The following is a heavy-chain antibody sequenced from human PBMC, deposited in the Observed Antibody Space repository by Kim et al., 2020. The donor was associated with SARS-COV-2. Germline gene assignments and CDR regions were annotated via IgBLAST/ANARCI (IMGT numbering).Heavy chain of an antibody. CDR2: ISYDGSNK. D-gene: IGHD3-22*01. V-gene: IGHV3-30*04. CDR3: ARDREDYYYDSSGYYNY. J-gene: IGHJ4*01. CDR1: GFTFSSYA. Sequence: GGSLRLSCAASGFTFSSYAMHWVRQAPGKGLEWVAVISYDGSNKYYADSVKGRFTISRDNSKNTLYLQMNSLRAEDTAVYYCARDREDYYYDSSGYYNYW.